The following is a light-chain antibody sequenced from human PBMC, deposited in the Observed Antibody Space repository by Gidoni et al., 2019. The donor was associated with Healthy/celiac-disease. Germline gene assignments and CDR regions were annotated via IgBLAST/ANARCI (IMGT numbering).Light chain of an antibody. V-gene: IGKV3-11*01. J-gene: IGKJ2*01. Sequence: DIVLTQSPATLSLSPGERATLSCRASQSVSSYLAWYQQKPGQAPRLLIYDASNRATCIPARFSGSGSGTDFTLTISSLEPEDFAVYYCQQRSNWPPGYTFGQGTKLEIK. CDR2: DAS. CDR1: QSVSSY. CDR3: QQRSNWPPGYT.